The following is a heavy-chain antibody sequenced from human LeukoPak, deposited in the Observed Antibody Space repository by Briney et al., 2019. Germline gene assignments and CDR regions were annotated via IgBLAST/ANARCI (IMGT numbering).Heavy chain of an antibody. Sequence: PSETLSLTCAVSDYSISSGDYWGWIRQPPGKGLEWIGYIYYSGSTNYNPSLKSRVTISVDTSKNQFSLKLSSVTAADTAVYYCARDAGGSGWYYYYYMDVWGKGTTVTVSS. CDR1: DYSISSGDY. D-gene: IGHD6-19*01. CDR2: IYYSGST. CDR3: ARDAGGSGWYYYYYMDV. J-gene: IGHJ6*03. V-gene: IGHV4-61*08.